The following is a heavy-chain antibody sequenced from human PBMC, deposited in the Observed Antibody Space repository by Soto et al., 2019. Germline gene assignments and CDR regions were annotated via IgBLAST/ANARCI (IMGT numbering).Heavy chain of an antibody. CDR1: GYTFTSYD. Sequence: ASVKVSCKASGYTFTSYDINWVRQATGQGLEWMGWMKPNSGNTGYAQRFQGRVTMTRNTSISTAYMELSSLRSEDTAVYYCARPSSGWSYSFDYWGQGTLVTVSS. J-gene: IGHJ4*02. CDR3: ARPSSGWSYSFDY. V-gene: IGHV1-8*01. D-gene: IGHD6-19*01. CDR2: MKPNSGNT.